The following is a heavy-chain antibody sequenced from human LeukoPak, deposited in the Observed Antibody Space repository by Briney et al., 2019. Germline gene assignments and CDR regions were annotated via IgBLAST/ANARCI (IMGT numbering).Heavy chain of an antibody. J-gene: IGHJ1*01. V-gene: IGHV3-23*01. Sequence: GGSQRLSCAASGFTFSSYAMGWVRQAPGKGLEWVSVMSGSGGSTYYADSVKGRFTISRDNSKNTLYLQMNSLRAEDTAVYYCAKEIYGDSTGGRFQHWGQGTLVTVSS. CDR3: AKEIYGDSTGGRFQH. D-gene: IGHD4-17*01. CDR1: GFTFSSYA. CDR2: MSGSGGST.